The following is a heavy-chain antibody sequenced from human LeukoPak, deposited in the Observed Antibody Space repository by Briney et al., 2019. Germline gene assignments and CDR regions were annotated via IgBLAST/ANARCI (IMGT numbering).Heavy chain of an antibody. Sequence: GRSLRLSCAASGFTFSSYAMHWVRQAPGKGLEWVAVISYDGSNKYYADSVKGRFTISRDNSKNTLYLQMNSLRAEDTAVYYCAVVAATADFDDWGQGTLVTVSS. CDR3: AVVAATADFDD. CDR1: GFTFSSYA. D-gene: IGHD2-15*01. CDR2: ISYDGSNK. J-gene: IGHJ4*02. V-gene: IGHV3-30*04.